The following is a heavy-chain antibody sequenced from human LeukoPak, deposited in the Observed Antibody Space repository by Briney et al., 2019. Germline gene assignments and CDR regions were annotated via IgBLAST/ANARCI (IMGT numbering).Heavy chain of an antibody. J-gene: IGHJ4*02. CDR2: IYYGGST. Sequence: SETLSLTCTVSGGSLSSSSYYWGWIRQPPGKGLEWIGNIYYGGSTYYNPSLKSRVTISVDTSKNQFSLKLSSVTAADTAVYYCARLAKGYGSGSNLDYWGQGTLVTVSS. D-gene: IGHD3-10*01. CDR1: GGSLSSSSYY. V-gene: IGHV4-39*01. CDR3: ARLAKGYGSGSNLDY.